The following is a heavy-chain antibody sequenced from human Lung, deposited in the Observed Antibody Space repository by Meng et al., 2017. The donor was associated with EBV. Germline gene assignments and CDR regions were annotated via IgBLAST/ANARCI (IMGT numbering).Heavy chain of an antibody. CDR3: SRDLVGSADS. Sequence: GQRGEGGGAFVWPGGSLQLSCEGSGYTFSRYWMHWVHQVPGKGLLWVSRINDHGSITTYADSVKGRFTISRDNAKNTMYLQMNSLRDEDTGVYFCSRDLVGSADSWGQGTLVTVSS. D-gene: IGHD3-16*01. CDR2: INDHGSIT. V-gene: IGHV3-74*01. J-gene: IGHJ4*02. CDR1: GYTFSRYW.